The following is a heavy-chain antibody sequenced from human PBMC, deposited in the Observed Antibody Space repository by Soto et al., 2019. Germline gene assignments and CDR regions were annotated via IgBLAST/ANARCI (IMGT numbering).Heavy chain of an antibody. V-gene: IGHV4-4*07. CDR3: VRDGTKTLRDWFDP. J-gene: IGHJ5*02. D-gene: IGHD1-1*01. Sequence: PSETLSLTCTVSGASISGFYWSWIRKSAGKGLEWIGRIYATGTTDYNPSLKSRVMMSVDTSKKQFSLKLRSVTAADMAVYYCVRDGTKTLRDWFDPWGQGISVTV. CDR2: IYATGTT. CDR1: GASISGFY.